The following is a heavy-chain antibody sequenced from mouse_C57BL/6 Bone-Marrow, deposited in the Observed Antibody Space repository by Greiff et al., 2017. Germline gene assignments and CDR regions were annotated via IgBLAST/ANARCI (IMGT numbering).Heavy chain of an antibody. V-gene: IGHV1-54*01. Sequence: QVQLQQSGAELVRPGTSVKVSCKASGYAFTNYLIEWVKQRPGQGLEWIGVINPGSGGTNYNEKFKGKATLTADKSSSTAYMQLSSLTSEDSAVYFCARNYYGSSPGFAYWGQGTLVTVSA. J-gene: IGHJ3*01. CDR3: ARNYYGSSPGFAY. D-gene: IGHD1-1*01. CDR1: GYAFTNYL. CDR2: INPGSGGT.